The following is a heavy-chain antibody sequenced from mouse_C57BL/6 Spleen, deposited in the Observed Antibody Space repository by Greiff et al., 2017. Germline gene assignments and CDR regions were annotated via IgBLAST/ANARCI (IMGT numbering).Heavy chain of an antibody. CDR2: ILPGSGST. D-gene: IGHD1-1*01. V-gene: IGHV1-9*01. Sequence: VQLQQSGAELMKPGASVKLSCKATGYTFTGYWIEWVKQRPGHGLEWIGDILPGSGSTNYNEKFKGKATFTADTSSNTAYMQLSSLTTEDSAIYYCARGDYYGSSSGNYFDYWGQGTTLTVSS. J-gene: IGHJ2*01. CDR3: ARGDYYGSSSGNYFDY. CDR1: GYTFTGYW.